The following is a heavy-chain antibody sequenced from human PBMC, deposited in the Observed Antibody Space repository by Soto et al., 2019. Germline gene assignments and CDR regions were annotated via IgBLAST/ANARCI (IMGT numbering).Heavy chain of an antibody. D-gene: IGHD3-10*01. CDR2: MNPNSGNT. Sequence: ASVKLSCKASGYTFTSYDINWVRQATGQGLEWMGWMNPNSGNTGYAQKFQGRVTMTRNTSISTAYMELSSLRSEDTAVYYCARRSYGSGSYYNYWGQGTLVTVSS. J-gene: IGHJ4*02. CDR3: ARRSYGSGSYYNY. V-gene: IGHV1-8*01. CDR1: GYTFTSYD.